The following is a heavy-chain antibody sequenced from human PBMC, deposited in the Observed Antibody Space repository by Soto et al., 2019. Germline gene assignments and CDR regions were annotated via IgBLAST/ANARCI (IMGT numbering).Heavy chain of an antibody. Sequence: SETLSLTCTVSGGSISSYYWSWIRQPPGKGLEWIGYIYYSGSTNYNPSLKSRVTISVDTSKNQFSLKLSSVTAADTAVYYCARVQVGATMDFDYWGQGTLVTVSS. CDR3: ARVQVGATMDFDY. V-gene: IGHV4-59*01. J-gene: IGHJ4*02. D-gene: IGHD1-26*01. CDR1: GGSISSYY. CDR2: IYYSGST.